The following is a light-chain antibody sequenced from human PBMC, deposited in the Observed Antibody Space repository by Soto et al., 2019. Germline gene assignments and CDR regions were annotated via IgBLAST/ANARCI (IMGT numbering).Light chain of an antibody. CDR2: EVN. V-gene: IGLV2-14*03. J-gene: IGLJ1*01. Sequence: QSALTQPASVSGSPGQSITISCTGTSSDVGNSNYVSWYQQHPGKAPKLIIYEVNYRPSGVSSRFSGSKSGNTASLTISGLQSEDEADYHCSSFGSSGTYVLGTGTKLTVL. CDR3: SSFGSSGTYV. CDR1: SSDVGNSNY.